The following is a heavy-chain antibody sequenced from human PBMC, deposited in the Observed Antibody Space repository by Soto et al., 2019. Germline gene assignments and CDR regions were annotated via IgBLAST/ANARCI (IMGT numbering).Heavy chain of an antibody. J-gene: IGHJ3*01. D-gene: IGHD3-16*02. CDR1: GFTLSMSA. CDR2: ISDSGDRT. CDR3: AKDRRIIVKAGYSSVV. Sequence: GGSLRLSCASSGFTLSMSAVNWVRQAPGKGLEWVSYISDSGDRTYYADSVKGRFTISRDRSKNTVSLQMDSLRAEDTAVYYCAKDRRIIVKAGYSSVVWDPGTKLTV. V-gene: IGHV3-23*01.